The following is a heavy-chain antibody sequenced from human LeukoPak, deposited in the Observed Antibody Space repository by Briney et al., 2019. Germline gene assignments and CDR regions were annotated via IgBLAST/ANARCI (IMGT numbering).Heavy chain of an antibody. CDR3: ARRRSRVRGPITYFDL. CDR1: GGSFSGYY. J-gene: IGHJ2*01. Sequence: SETLSLTCAVYGGSFSGYYWSWIRQPPGKGLEWIGEINHSGSTNYNPSLKSRVTISVDTSKNQFSLKLSSVTAADTAVYYCARRRSRVRGPITYFDLWGRGTLVTVSS. D-gene: IGHD3-10*01. V-gene: IGHV4-34*01. CDR2: INHSGST.